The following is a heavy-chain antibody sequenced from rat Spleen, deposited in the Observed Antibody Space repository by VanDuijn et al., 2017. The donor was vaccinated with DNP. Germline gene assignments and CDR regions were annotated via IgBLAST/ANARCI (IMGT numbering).Heavy chain of an antibody. Sequence: QVQLKESGPGLVQPSQTLSLTCTVSGFSLTSNSVPWVRLPPGKGLEWIGTMWSGGTTDYNSALKSRLSISRDTSKSQVFLKMNSLQTEDTAIYFCSRSDGYWYFDFWGPGTMVTVSS. J-gene: IGHJ1*01. CDR3: SRSDGYWYFDF. V-gene: IGHV2-1*01. D-gene: IGHD1-12*02. CDR1: GFSLTSNS. CDR2: MWSGGTT.